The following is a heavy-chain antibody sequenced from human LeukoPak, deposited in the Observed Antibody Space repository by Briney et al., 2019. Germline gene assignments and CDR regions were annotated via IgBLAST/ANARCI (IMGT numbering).Heavy chain of an antibody. CDR1: GFTFSSYW. CDR2: IQEDGSEK. D-gene: IGHD1-26*01. V-gene: IGHV3-7*03. CDR3: ATGPGSYNDAFDI. J-gene: IGHJ3*02. Sequence: PGGSLRLSCAASGFTFSSYWMTWVRQAPGKGLEWVVNIQEDGSEKYYVDSVKGRFTISRDNAKNSVYLQMNSLRAEDTAVYYCATGPGSYNDAFDIWGQGTMVTVSS.